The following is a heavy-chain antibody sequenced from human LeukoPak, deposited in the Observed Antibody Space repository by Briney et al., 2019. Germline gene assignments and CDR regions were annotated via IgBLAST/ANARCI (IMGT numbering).Heavy chain of an antibody. D-gene: IGHD6-13*01. CDR2: INHSGST. J-gene: IGHJ4*02. V-gene: IGHV4-34*01. Sequence: PSETLSLTCAVYGGSFSGHYWSWIRQPPGKGLEWIGEINHSGSTNYNPSLKSRVTISVDTSKNQFSLKLSSVTAADTAVYYCARGWGYSSSWYGYWGQGTLVTVSS. CDR1: GGSFSGHY. CDR3: ARGWGYSSSWYGY.